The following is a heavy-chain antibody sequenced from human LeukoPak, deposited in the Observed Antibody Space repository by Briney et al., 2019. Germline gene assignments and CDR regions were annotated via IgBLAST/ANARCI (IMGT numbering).Heavy chain of an antibody. CDR1: GGSISSYF. J-gene: IGHJ2*01. D-gene: IGHD3-10*01. Sequence: PSETLSLTCSISGGSISSYFWSWIRQPPGKPLEWLGYISYGGNINYNPSLKSRVTISVDKSQNQFSLRLKSVTAADTATCYCARDRDGRWYFDRWGRGTRVVVSS. V-gene: IGHV4-59*01. CDR2: ISYGGNI. CDR3: ARDRDGRWYFDR.